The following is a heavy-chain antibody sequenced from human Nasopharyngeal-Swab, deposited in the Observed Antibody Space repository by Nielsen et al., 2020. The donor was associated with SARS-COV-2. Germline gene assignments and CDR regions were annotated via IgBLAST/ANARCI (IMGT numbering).Heavy chain of an antibody. CDR1: GYSFTSYW. CDR2: IYPGDSDT. J-gene: IGHJ6*02. CDR3: ARSNFDWQINYDMDV. Sequence: GESLKISCKGSGYSFTSYWIGWVRQMPGKGLEWMGIIYPGDSDTRYSPSFQGQVTISADKSISTAYLQWSSLKASDTAMYYCARSNFDWQINYDMDVWGQGTTVTVSS. D-gene: IGHD3-3*01. V-gene: IGHV5-51*01.